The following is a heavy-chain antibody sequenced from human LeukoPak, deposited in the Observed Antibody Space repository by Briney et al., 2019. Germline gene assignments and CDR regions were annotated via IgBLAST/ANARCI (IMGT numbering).Heavy chain of an antibody. D-gene: IGHD6-19*01. Sequence: ASVKVSCKASGYTFTAYYMYWVRQAPGQGLECMGRINPNSGGTNYAQKFQGRVTMTRDTSISTAYMELSRLRSDDTAVYYCARDLSGGWYYYYMDVWGKGTTVTVSS. CDR2: INPNSGGT. CDR3: ARDLSGGWYYYYMDV. V-gene: IGHV1-2*06. J-gene: IGHJ6*03. CDR1: GYTFTAYY.